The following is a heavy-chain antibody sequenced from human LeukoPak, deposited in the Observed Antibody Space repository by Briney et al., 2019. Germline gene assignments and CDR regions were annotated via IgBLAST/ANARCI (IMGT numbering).Heavy chain of an antibody. Sequence: PGGSLRHSCAASGFTFSTNAMHWVRQAPGKGLGWVAIIWFDGSKTYYVDSVKGRFTISRDISKNTLYLQMNSLRAEDTAVYYCAKDSYGSLDYWSQGSLITVSS. J-gene: IGHJ4*02. CDR2: IWFDGSKT. V-gene: IGHV3-33*06. CDR1: GFTFSTNA. CDR3: AKDSYGSLDY. D-gene: IGHD3-16*01.